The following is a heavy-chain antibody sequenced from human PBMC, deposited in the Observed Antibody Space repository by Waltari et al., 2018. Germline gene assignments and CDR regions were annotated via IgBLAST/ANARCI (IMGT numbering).Heavy chain of an antibody. D-gene: IGHD5-12*01. CDR2: ISYDGSNK. CDR3: ARDHSGSVLWLPDY. CDR1: GFTFSSYA. V-gene: IGHV3-30-3*01. J-gene: IGHJ4*02. Sequence: QVQLVESGGGVVQPGRSLRLSCAASGFTFSSYAMHWVRPAPGKGLEWVAVISYDGSNKYYADSVKGRFTISRDNSKNTLYLQMNSLRAEDTAVYYCARDHSGSVLWLPDYWGQGTLVTVSS.